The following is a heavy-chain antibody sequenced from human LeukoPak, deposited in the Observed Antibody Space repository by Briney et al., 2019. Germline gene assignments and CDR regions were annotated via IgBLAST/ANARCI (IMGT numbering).Heavy chain of an antibody. CDR3: ARDTSLYGSVIKDFDY. Sequence: GGSLRLSCAASGFTLRSYTMNWVRQAPGKGLEWVSSISSSSRYIYYADSLKGRFTISRDNAKNSLYLQMNSLRAEDTAVYYCARDTSLYGSVIKDFDYWGQGILVTVSS. CDR1: GFTLRSYT. J-gene: IGHJ4*02. D-gene: IGHD3-10*01. CDR2: ISSSSRYI. V-gene: IGHV3-21*01.